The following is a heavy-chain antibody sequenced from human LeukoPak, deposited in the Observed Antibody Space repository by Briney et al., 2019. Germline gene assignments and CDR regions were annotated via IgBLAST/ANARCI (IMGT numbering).Heavy chain of an antibody. J-gene: IGHJ3*02. D-gene: IGHD3-16*01. CDR1: GGSISSSSYY. CDR3: ASTLRGGNYDYVWGSPYDAFDI. V-gene: IGHV4-39*01. CDR2: IYYSGST. Sequence: SETLSLTCTVSGGSISSSSYYWGWIRQPPGKGLEWIGSIYYSGSTYYNPSLKSRVTISVDTSKNQFSLELSSVTAADTAVYYCASTLRGGNYDYVWGSPYDAFDIWGQGTMVTVSS.